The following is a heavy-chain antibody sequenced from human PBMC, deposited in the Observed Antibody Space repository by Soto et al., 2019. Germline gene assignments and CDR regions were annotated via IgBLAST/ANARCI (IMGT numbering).Heavy chain of an antibody. V-gene: IGHV3-30*18. CDR1: GFTFSSYG. J-gene: IGHJ4*02. CDR3: AKDLPLYGDYVPSYFDY. CDR2: ISYDGSNK. D-gene: IGHD4-17*01. Sequence: QVQLVESGGGVVQPGRSLRLSCAASGFTFSSYGMHWVRQAPGKGLEWVAGISYDGSNKYYADSVKGRFTISRDNSKNTLYLQMNSLRAEDTAVYYCAKDLPLYGDYVPSYFDYWGQGTLVTVSS.